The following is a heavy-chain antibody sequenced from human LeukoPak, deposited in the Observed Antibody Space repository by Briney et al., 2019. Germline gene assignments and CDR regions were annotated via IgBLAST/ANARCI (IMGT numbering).Heavy chain of an antibody. Sequence: GGSLRLSCVASGFTFDIYAMSWVRQAPGKGLEFVSAISSNGGRTYYANSVKGRFTISRDNSKNTLYLQMGSLRDEDMAVYYCARGPTMKADIWGQGTMVTVSS. CDR2: ISSNGGRT. D-gene: IGHD3-22*01. J-gene: IGHJ3*02. V-gene: IGHV3-64*01. CDR1: GFTFDIYA. CDR3: ARGPTMKADI.